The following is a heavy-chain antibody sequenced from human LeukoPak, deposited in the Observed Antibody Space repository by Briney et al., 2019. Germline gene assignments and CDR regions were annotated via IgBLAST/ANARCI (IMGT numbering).Heavy chain of an antibody. Sequence: PGGSLRLSCAASGFTSSTSEMNWVRQAPGKGLAWISYISSRGRTIFYADSVKGRFIISRDNAKNSLYLQMNSLRAEDTAVYYCARDSGGHNYALDGFDIWGQGTMVTVSS. J-gene: IGHJ3*02. CDR3: ARDSGGHNYALDGFDI. CDR2: ISSRGRTI. CDR1: GFTSSTSE. V-gene: IGHV3-48*03. D-gene: IGHD5-24*01.